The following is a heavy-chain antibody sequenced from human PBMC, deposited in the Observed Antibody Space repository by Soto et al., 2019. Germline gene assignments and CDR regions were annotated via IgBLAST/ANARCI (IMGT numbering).Heavy chain of an antibody. Sequence: PGGSLRLSCAASGFTFSSYAMHWVRQAPGKGLEWVAVISYDGSNKYYADSVKGRFTISRDNSKNTLYLQMNSLRAEDTAVYYCAKENVPYGDSPGLDPWGQGTLVTVSS. CDR3: AKENVPYGDSPGLDP. CDR2: ISYDGSNK. V-gene: IGHV3-30*18. D-gene: IGHD4-17*01. J-gene: IGHJ5*02. CDR1: GFTFSSYA.